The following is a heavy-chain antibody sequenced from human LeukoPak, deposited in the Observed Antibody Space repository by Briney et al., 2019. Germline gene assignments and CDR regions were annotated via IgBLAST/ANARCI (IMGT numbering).Heavy chain of an antibody. V-gene: IGHV3-48*03. Sequence: GGSLRLSCAPSGFTFSSYEMNWVRQAPGKGLEWVSYISSSGSTIYYADSVKGRFTISRDNANNSLYLQMNSLRAEDTAVYYCAPQGGVIAAAGIAPSDYFDYWGQGTLVTVSS. J-gene: IGHJ4*02. CDR3: APQGGVIAAAGIAPSDYFDY. D-gene: IGHD6-13*01. CDR2: ISSSGSTI. CDR1: GFTFSSYE.